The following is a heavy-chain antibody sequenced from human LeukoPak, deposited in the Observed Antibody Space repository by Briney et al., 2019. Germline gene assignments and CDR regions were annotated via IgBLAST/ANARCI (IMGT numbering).Heavy chain of an antibody. D-gene: IGHD3-22*01. J-gene: IGHJ4*02. Sequence: PSESLSLTCAVFGGSFSGYYLSWVRQPPGKGLEWIGEINHSGSTTYNPSLKSRVTLSVDTSKNQFSLKLSSVTAADTDVYYCARGSGYYYDSSGADRLDSWGQGTLVTVSS. CDR2: INHSGST. CDR3: ARGSGYYYDSSGADRLDS. CDR1: GGSFSGYY. V-gene: IGHV4-34*01.